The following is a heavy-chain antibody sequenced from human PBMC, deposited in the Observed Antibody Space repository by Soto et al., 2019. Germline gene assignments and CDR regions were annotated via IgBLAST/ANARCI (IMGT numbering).Heavy chain of an antibody. V-gene: IGHV4-31*03. J-gene: IGHJ5*02. CDR2: IYHSGTT. CDR3: ARVRGNPLLGWFDP. CDR1: GGSISSGGYY. D-gene: IGHD2-2*01. Sequence: QVQLQESGPGLVKPSQTLSLTCTVSGGSISSGGYYWSWIRQHPGKGLEWIGYIYHSGTTYYNPSLKSRVTTXVXTXXNQYSLKLTSVTAADPAVYYCARVRGNPLLGWFDPWGQGTLVTVSS.